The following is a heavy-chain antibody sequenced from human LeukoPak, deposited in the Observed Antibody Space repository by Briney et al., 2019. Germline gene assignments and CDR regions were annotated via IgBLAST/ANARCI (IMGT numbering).Heavy chain of an antibody. Sequence: SETLSLTCTVSGYSISSGYYWGWIRQPPGQGLEWIGSIYHSGSTYYNPSLKSRVTISVDTSKNQFSLKLSSVTAADTAVYYCARLYSSSSQGYYYYMGVWGKGTTVTVSS. J-gene: IGHJ6*03. V-gene: IGHV4-38-2*02. CDR1: GYSISSGYY. CDR2: IYHSGST. CDR3: ARLYSSSSQGYYYYMGV. D-gene: IGHD6-13*01.